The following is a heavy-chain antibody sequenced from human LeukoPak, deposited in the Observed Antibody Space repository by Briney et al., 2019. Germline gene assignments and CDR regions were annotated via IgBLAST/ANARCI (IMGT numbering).Heavy chain of an antibody. CDR1: GASISSVGYY. J-gene: IGHJ4*02. V-gene: IGHV4-31*03. Sequence: SETLSLTCTVSGASISSVGYYWSWIRQHPGKGLEWIGFISYTGSSYYNSSLQSRVLISRDTFKNQFSLKMNSVIVADTAMYYCARGDYWGRGPWSPSPQ. CDR3: ARGDY. CDR2: ISYTGSS.